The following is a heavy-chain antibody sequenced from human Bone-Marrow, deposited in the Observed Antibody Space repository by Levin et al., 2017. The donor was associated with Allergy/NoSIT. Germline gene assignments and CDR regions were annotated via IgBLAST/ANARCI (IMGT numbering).Heavy chain of an antibody. CDR1: GFTFSDYG. CDR2: ISYDGSNE. CDR3: AKTGGYCSSGTCYGNY. Sequence: GGSLRLSCAASGFTFSDYGMHWVRQAPGKGLEWVAIISYDGSNEYYVDSVKGRFTISRDNSKNTLYLQMNSLRAEDTAVYYCAKTGGYCSSGTCYGNYWGQGTLVTVSS. V-gene: IGHV3-30*18. D-gene: IGHD2-15*01. J-gene: IGHJ4*02.